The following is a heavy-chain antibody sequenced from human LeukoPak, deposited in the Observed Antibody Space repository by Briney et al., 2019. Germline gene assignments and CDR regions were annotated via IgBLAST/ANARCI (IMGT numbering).Heavy chain of an antibody. V-gene: IGHV3-53*01. CDR3: TRLLYYYDSDIYQRYFDY. CDR2: IYSGGNT. Sequence: GGSLRLSCAASGFTFSNYAMHWVRQAPGKGLEWVSIIYSGGNTHYADSVTGRFTISRDNSQNTLYLQMNSLRPEDTAVYYCTRLLYYYDSDIYQRYFDYWGQGTLVTVSS. CDR1: GFTFSNYA. J-gene: IGHJ4*02. D-gene: IGHD3-22*01.